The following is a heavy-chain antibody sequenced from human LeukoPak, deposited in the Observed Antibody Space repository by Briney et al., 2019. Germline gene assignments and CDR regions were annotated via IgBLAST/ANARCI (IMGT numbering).Heavy chain of an antibody. Sequence: GGSLRLSCAASGFTFDDYAMHWDRQAPGKGLEWVSGISWNSGSIGYADSVKGRFTISRDNAKNSLYLQMNSLRAEDTAVYYCAKDLRVTYYDFWSGSGLDYWGQGTLVTVSS. V-gene: IGHV3-9*01. CDR1: GFTFDDYA. D-gene: IGHD3-3*01. CDR3: AKDLRVTYYDFWSGSGLDY. CDR2: ISWNSGSI. J-gene: IGHJ4*02.